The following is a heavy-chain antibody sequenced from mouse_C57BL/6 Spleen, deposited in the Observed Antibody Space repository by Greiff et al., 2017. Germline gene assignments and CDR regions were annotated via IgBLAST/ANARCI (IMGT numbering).Heavy chain of an antibody. D-gene: IGHD1-1*01. V-gene: IGHV5-6*01. CDR1: GFTFSSYG. CDR2: ISSGGSYT. Sequence: DVQLVASGGDLVKPGGSLKLSCAASGFTFSSYGMSWVRQTPDKRLEWVATISSGGSYTYYPDSVKGRFTISRDNAKNTLYLQMSSLKSEDTAMYYCARPTTGYAMAYWGQGTSVTVSS. J-gene: IGHJ4*01. CDR3: ARPTTGYAMAY.